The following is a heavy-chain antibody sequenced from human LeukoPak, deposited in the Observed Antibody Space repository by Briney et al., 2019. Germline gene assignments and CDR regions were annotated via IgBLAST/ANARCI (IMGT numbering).Heavy chain of an antibody. CDR3: ARGPLLGPDYDFWSGIFSYYYYYMDV. Sequence: GASVKVSCKASGYTFTGYYMHWVRQAPGQGLEWMGWINPNSGGTNYAQKFQSRVTMTRDTSISTAYMELSRLRSDDTAVYYCARGPLLGPDYDFWSGIFSYYYYYMDVWGKGTTVTVSS. V-gene: IGHV1-2*02. CDR2: INPNSGGT. CDR1: GYTFTGYY. J-gene: IGHJ6*03. D-gene: IGHD3-3*01.